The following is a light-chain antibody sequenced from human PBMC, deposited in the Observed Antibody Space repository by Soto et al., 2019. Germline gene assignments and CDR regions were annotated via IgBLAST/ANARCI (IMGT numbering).Light chain of an antibody. CDR2: YIS. CDR1: QSAGNF. J-gene: IGKJ5*01. CDR3: QQHNQWPIT. Sequence: EKVMTKSSAPPSLSHWATASPPFRASQSAGNFLAWYQQKPGQAPRLLIYYISTRATGIPARFSGSGSGTEFTLTINSLQSEDSAVYYCQQHNQWPITFGQGTHWRL. V-gene: IGKV3D-15*01.